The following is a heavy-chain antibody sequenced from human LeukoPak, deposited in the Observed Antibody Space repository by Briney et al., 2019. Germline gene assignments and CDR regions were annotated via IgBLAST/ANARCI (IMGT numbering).Heavy chain of an antibody. CDR3: AKDRTDDYVWGSYRYTNYDY. J-gene: IGHJ4*02. CDR1: GYTFTSYG. CDR2: ISAYNGNT. V-gene: IGHV1-18*01. Sequence: GASVKVSCMASGYTFTSYGISWVRQDPGQGLEWMGWISAYNGNTNYAQKLQGRVTMTTDTSTSTAYMELRSLRSDVTAVYYCAKDRTDDYVWGSYRYTNYDYWGQGTLVTVSS. D-gene: IGHD3-16*02.